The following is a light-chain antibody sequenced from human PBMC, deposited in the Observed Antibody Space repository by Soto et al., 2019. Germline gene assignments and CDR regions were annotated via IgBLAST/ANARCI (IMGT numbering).Light chain of an antibody. Sequence: EIVLTQSPATLSLSPGERATLSCRASQSVGSFLAWYQHKPGQAPRLLIYDTSIRATGIPARFSGSGSGTDFTLTISSLEPEDFAVYYCQQRNSWPPTFTFGQGTRLEI. CDR3: QQRNSWPPTFT. CDR1: QSVGSF. CDR2: DTS. V-gene: IGKV3-11*01. J-gene: IGKJ5*01.